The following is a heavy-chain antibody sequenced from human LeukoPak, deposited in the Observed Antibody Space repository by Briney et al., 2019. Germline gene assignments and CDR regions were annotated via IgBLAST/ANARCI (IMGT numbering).Heavy chain of an antibody. D-gene: IGHD2-8*01. CDR3: ARPRRDIMRDAFDI. Sequence: GESLKISCKGSGYSFTSYWISWVRQMPGKGLEWMGRIDPSDSYTNYSPSFQGHVTISAGKSISTAYLQWSSLKASDTAMYYCARPRRDIMRDAFDIWGQGTMVTVSS. V-gene: IGHV5-10-1*01. J-gene: IGHJ3*02. CDR1: GYSFTSYW. CDR2: IDPSDSYT.